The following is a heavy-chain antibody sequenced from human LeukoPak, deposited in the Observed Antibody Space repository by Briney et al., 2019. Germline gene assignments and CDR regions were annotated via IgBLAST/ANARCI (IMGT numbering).Heavy chain of an antibody. CDR1: GGSISSSSYY. Sequence: PSETLSLTCTVSGGSISSSSYYWGWIRQPPGKGLEWIGSIYYSGSTYYNPSLKSRVTISVDTSKNQFSLKLSSVTAADTAVYYCARTDSSSLETSFDYWGQGTLVTVSS. J-gene: IGHJ4*02. CDR3: ARTDSSSLETSFDY. V-gene: IGHV4-39*01. CDR2: IYYSGST. D-gene: IGHD6-13*01.